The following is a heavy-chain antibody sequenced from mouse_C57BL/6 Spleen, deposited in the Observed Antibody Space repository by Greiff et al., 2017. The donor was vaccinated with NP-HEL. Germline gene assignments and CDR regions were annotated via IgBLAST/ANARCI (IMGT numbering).Heavy chain of an antibody. D-gene: IGHD4-1*01. CDR1: GYAFSSYW. CDR2: IYPGDGDT. Sequence: VKLVESGAELVKPGASVKISCKASGYAFSSYWMNWVKQRPGKGLEWIGQIYPGDGDTNYNGKFKGKATLTADKSSSTAYMQLSSLTSEDSAVYFCARDGGTYYYAMDYWGQGTSVTVSS. CDR3: ARDGGTYYYAMDY. V-gene: IGHV1-80*01. J-gene: IGHJ4*01.